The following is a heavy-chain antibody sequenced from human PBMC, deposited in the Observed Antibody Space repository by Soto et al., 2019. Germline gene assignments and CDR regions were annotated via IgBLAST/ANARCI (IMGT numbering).Heavy chain of an antibody. J-gene: IGHJ3*02. CDR2: INAGNGNT. V-gene: IGHV1-3*01. D-gene: IGHD1-20*01. CDR1: GYTFTGYY. CDR3: ARLGPESNWNALGAFDI. Sequence: GASVKVSCKASGYTFTGYYMHWVRQAPGQRLEWMGWINAGNGNTKYSQKFQGRVTITRDTSATTAYMELSSLRSEDTAVYYCARLGPESNWNALGAFDIWGQGTMVTVSS.